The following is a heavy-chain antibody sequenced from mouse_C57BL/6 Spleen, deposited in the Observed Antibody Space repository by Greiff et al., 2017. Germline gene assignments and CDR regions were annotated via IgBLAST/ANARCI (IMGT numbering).Heavy chain of an antibody. D-gene: IGHD2-1*01. J-gene: IGHJ2*01. CDR2: LSAGGSYT. V-gene: IGHV5-4*01. Sequence: EVLLVESGGGLVQPGGSLKLSCAASGFTFSSYAMSWVRQTPEKRLEWVATLSAGGSYTYYPDNVKGRFTISRDNAKNNLYLQMSHLKSEDTAMYYCAREGYYGKYDYYDYWGQSTTRTVS. CDR3: AREGYYGKYDYYDY. CDR1: GFTFSSYA.